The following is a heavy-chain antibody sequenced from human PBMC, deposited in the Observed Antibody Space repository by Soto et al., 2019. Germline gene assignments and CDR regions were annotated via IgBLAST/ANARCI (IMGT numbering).Heavy chain of an antibody. D-gene: IGHD5-18*01. J-gene: IGHJ6*02. CDR1: GFTFSSYS. CDR2: ISSSSSYI. CDR3: ARDSGSAMVYYYYYGMDV. V-gene: IGHV3-21*01. Sequence: GESLKISCAASGFTFSSYSMNWVRQAPGKGLEWVSSISSSSSYIYYADSVKGRFTISRDNAKNSLYLQMNSLRAEDTAVYYCARDSGSAMVYYYYYGMDVWGQGTTVTVSS.